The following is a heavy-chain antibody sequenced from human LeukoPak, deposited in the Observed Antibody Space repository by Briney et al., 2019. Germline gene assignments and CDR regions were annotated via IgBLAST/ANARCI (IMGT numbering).Heavy chain of an antibody. V-gene: IGHV3-23*01. CDR2: ISETGGIT. Sequence: GGSLRLSCEGSGFTFSSYAMSWVRQAPGKGLEWVSAISETGGITYDADSVKGRFTISRDNSRSTLYLQMNSLRAEDTAVYYCAKDTSIGRCCTNGICSPFDYWGQGTLVTVSS. CDR3: AKDTSIGRCCTNGICSPFDY. CDR1: GFTFSSYA. J-gene: IGHJ4*02. D-gene: IGHD2-8*01.